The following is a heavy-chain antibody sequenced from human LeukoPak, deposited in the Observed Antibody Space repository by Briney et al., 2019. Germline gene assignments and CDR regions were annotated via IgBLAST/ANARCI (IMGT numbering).Heavy chain of an antibody. J-gene: IGHJ4*02. D-gene: IGHD2-2*01. CDR1: GGSISSYY. CDR2: IYYSGST. Sequence: PSETLSLTCTVSGGSISSYYWSWIRQPPGKGLEWIGYIYYSGSTNYNPSLKSRVTISVDTSKNQFSLKLSSVTAADTAVYYCARDIGPPAAIFDYWGQGTLVTVSS. V-gene: IGHV4-59*01. CDR3: ARDIGPPAAIFDY.